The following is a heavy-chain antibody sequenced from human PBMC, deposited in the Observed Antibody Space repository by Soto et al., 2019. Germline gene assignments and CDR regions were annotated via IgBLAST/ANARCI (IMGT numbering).Heavy chain of an antibody. J-gene: IGHJ6*02. D-gene: IGHD3-3*01. CDR2: TYYRSKWYN. V-gene: IGHV6-1*01. CDR1: GDSVSSNSAA. CDR3: ARDNPAYYDFWSGYYSTLDKYYYYGMDV. Sequence: SQTLSLTCAISGDSVSSNSAAWNWIRQSPSRGLEWLGRTYYRSKWYNDYAVSVKSRITINPDTSKNQFSLQLNSVTPEDTAVYYCARDNPAYYDFWSGYYSTLDKYYYYGMDVWGQGTTVTVSS.